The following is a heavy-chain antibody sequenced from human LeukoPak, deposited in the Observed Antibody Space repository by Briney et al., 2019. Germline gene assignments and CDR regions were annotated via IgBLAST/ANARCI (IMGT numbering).Heavy chain of an antibody. D-gene: IGHD4-11*01. J-gene: IGHJ6*03. Sequence: GASVKVSCKASGYSFTGYYMHWVRQAPGQGLEWMGWINPDSGGTNYAQKFQGRVTMTRDTSITTAYMELSRLTSDDTAVYYCASGYSDYADYYNYYMDVWDKGTTVTVSS. V-gene: IGHV1-2*02. CDR3: ASGYSDYADYYNYYMDV. CDR2: INPDSGGT. CDR1: GYSFTGYY.